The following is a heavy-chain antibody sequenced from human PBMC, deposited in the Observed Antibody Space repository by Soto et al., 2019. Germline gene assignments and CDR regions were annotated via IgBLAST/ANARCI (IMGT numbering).Heavy chain of an antibody. V-gene: IGHV3-23*01. CDR3: AKGTYYYGSAPYYFDY. J-gene: IGHJ4*02. CDR2: ISDSGGST. D-gene: IGHD3-10*01. CDR1: GFTFSSYA. Sequence: LRLSCAASGFTFSSYAMSWVRQAPGKGLEWVSGISDSGGSTYYADSVKGRFTIFRDNSKNTLYLQMNSLRAEDTAVYYCAKGTYYYGSAPYYFDYWGQGTLVTVSS.